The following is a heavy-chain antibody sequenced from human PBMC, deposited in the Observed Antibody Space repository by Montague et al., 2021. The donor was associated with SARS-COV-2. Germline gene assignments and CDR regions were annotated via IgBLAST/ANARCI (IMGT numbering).Heavy chain of an antibody. CDR2: INYSGST. J-gene: IGHJ6*02. V-gene: IGHV4-59*12. D-gene: IGHD3-3*01. CDR3: AREESGFDYYYGMDF. CDR1: GGSISSYY. Sequence: SETLFLTCTVSGGSISSYYWSWIRQPPGKGLEWIGEINYSGSTNYNPSLKSRVTISVDTSKNQFSLKLSSVTAADTAVYYCAREESGFDYYYGMDFWGQGTTVTVSS.